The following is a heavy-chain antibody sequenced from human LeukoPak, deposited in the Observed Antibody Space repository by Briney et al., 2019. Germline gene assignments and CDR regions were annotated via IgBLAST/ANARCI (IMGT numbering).Heavy chain of an antibody. CDR2: IWYDGSNK. J-gene: IGHJ6*03. CDR3: AKGLYCSSTSCYFENYYYYYMDV. CDR1: GFTFSSYA. V-gene: IGHV3-33*06. Sequence: PGGSLRLSCAASGFTFSSYAMHWVRQAPGKGLEWVAVIWYDGSNKKYADSVKGRFTISRDNSKNTLYLQMNSLRAEDTAVYYCAKGLYCSSTSCYFENYYYYYMDVWGRGTTVTVSS. D-gene: IGHD2-2*01.